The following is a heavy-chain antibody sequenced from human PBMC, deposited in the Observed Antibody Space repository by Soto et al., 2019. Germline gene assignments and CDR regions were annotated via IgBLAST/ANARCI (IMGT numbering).Heavy chain of an antibody. CDR2: IIPIFGTA. D-gene: IGHD2-2*01. Sequence: SVKVSCKASGGTCSSYAISWVRQGPGQGLEWMGGIIPIFGTANYAQKFQGRVTITADESASTAYMELSSLRSEDTAVYYCARVIVPAAIRENWFDPWGQGTLVTVSS. CDR1: GGTCSSYA. J-gene: IGHJ5*02. V-gene: IGHV1-69*13. CDR3: ARVIVPAAIRENWFDP.